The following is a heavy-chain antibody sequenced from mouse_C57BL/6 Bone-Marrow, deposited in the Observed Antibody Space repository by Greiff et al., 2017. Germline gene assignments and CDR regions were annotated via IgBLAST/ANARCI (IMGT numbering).Heavy chain of an antibody. D-gene: IGHD1-1*01. CDR2: IYPGSGNT. CDR3: ARSGGSSFDY. V-gene: IGHV1-76*01. CDR1: GYTFTDYY. Sequence: VQLVESGAELVRPGASVKLSCKASGYTFTDYYINWVKQRPGQGLEWIARIYPGSGNTYYNEKFKGKATLTAEKSSSTAYMQLSSLTSEDSAVYFCARSGGSSFDYWGQGTTLTVSS. J-gene: IGHJ2*01.